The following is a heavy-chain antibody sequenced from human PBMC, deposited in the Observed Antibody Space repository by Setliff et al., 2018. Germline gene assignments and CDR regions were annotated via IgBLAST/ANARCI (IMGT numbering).Heavy chain of an antibody. CDR1: GGSINEYY. CDR2: IYSDENT. CDR3: TRNFLGWLARF. J-gene: IGHJ4*02. Sequence: SDTLSLTCSVSGGSINEYYWSWFRQPAGKGLEWIGRIYSDENTDYNPSLKSRVTMSADTSKNQFSLKLKSVTAADTAVYYCTRNFLGWLARFWGRGTLVTVSS. D-gene: IGHD6-19*01. V-gene: IGHV4-4*07.